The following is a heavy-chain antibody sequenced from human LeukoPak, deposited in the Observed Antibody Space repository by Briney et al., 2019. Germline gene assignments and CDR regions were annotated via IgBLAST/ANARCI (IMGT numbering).Heavy chain of an antibody. Sequence: PGGSLRLSCAASGFTSRSYAMSWVRQAPGKGLEWVSSISGGGGSTYYTDSQKGRFTISRDNAKNSLYLQMNSLRAEDTAVYYCARDRVRVVSHGFDIWGQGTVVTVSS. D-gene: IGHD3-10*01. V-gene: IGHV3-23*01. J-gene: IGHJ3*02. CDR2: ISGGGGST. CDR3: ARDRVRVVSHGFDI. CDR1: GFTSRSYA.